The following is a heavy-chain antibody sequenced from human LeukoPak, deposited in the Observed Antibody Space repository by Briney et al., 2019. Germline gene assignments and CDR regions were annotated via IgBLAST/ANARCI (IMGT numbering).Heavy chain of an antibody. CDR3: AQDRRGWLGLNNYFDY. Sequence: HPGGSLRLSCAASGFTFSSYALSWVRQAPGKGLEWVSAISGSGGSTYYADSVKGRFTISRDNSENTLYLQMNSLRAEDTAVYYCAQDRRGWLGLNNYFDYCGQGTLVTVSS. CDR2: ISGSGGST. V-gene: IGHV3-23*01. D-gene: IGHD5-24*01. CDR1: GFTFSSYA. J-gene: IGHJ4*02.